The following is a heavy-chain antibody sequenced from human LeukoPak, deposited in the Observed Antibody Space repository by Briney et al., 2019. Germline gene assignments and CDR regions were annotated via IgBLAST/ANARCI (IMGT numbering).Heavy chain of an antibody. CDR2: IYYSGST. J-gene: IGHJ3*02. CDR3: ARQGRGWEPNDAFDI. D-gene: IGHD1-26*01. Sequence: PSETLSLTCTVSGGSISSSSYYWGWIRQPPGKGLEWIGSIYYSGSTYYNPSLKSRVTISVDTSKNQFSLKLSSVTAADTAVYYCARQGRGWEPNDAFDIWGQGTMVTVSS. CDR1: GGSISSSSYY. V-gene: IGHV4-39*01.